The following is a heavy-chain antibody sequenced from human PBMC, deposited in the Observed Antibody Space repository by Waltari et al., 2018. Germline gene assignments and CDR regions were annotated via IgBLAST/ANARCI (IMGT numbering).Heavy chain of an antibody. Sequence: EVQLVESGGDLIEPGGSLRLSCAASGFDFRSYEMNWVRQAPGKGLEWVSYSSSKSTIYYAESVKGRFTISRDNAKNSLYLQMNGLRADDTGVYYCASRYSTSSMDSWGQGTLVTVSS. CDR2: SSSKSTI. D-gene: IGHD6-6*01. CDR3: ASRYSTSSMDS. V-gene: IGHV3-48*03. CDR1: GFDFRSYE. J-gene: IGHJ5*01.